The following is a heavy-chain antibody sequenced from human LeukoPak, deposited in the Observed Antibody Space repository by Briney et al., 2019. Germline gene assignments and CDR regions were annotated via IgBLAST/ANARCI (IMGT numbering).Heavy chain of an antibody. D-gene: IGHD6-19*01. J-gene: IGHJ4*02. V-gene: IGHV3-48*02. Sequence: GGSLRLSCAASGFTFSSYSMNWVRQAPGKGLEWVSYISSSSSIIYYADSVKGRFTISRDKAKKSLYLQMNSLRDEDTAVYYCARESIAVPDYWGQGTLVTVSS. CDR2: ISSSSSII. CDR3: ARESIAVPDY. CDR1: GFTFSSYS.